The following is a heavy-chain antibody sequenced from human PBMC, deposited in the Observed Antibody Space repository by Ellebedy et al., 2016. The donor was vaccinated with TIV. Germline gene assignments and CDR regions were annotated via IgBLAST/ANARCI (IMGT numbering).Heavy chain of an antibody. CDR3: ARQVGQGRYYSDH. V-gene: IGHV4-39*01. Sequence: MPSETLSLTCTVSGASVVTYDYYWGWIRQPPGKGLECIGRMYYRGDAHYNPSLRSRVTISVDTSKNQFSLKLTSVTAADTAVYYCARQVGQGRYYSDHWGHGTLVTVSS. D-gene: IGHD3-10*01. J-gene: IGHJ4*01. CDR2: MYYRGDA. CDR1: GASVVTYDYY.